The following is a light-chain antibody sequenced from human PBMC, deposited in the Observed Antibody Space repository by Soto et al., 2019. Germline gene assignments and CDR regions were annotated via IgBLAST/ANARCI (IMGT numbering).Light chain of an antibody. CDR2: LEGSGSY. CDR3: ETWDSNTRV. CDR1: SGHSSYI. Sequence: QVVVTQSSSASASLGSSVKLTCTLSSGHSSYIIAWHQQQPGKAPRYLMKLEGSGSYNKGSGVPDRFSGSSSGADRYLTISNLQFEDEDDYYCETWDSNTRVFGGGTKVTVL. V-gene: IGLV4-60*02. J-gene: IGLJ2*01.